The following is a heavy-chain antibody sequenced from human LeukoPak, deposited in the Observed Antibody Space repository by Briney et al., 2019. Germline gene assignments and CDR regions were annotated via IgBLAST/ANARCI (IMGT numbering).Heavy chain of an antibody. D-gene: IGHD4-23*01. J-gene: IGHJ6*03. CDR3: ARDIATPQRYYYMDV. CDR1: GFIFSSYW. CDR2: IYHSGST. Sequence: PGGSLRLSCAASGFIFSSYWMNWVRQPPGKGLEWIGEIYHSGSTNYNPSLKSRVTIPVDKSKNQFSLNLSSVTAADTAVYYCARDIATPQRYYYMDVWGKGTTVTVSS. V-gene: IGHV4-4*02.